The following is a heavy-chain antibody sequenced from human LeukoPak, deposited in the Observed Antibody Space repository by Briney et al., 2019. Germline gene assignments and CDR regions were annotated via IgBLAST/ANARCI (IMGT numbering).Heavy chain of an antibody. Sequence: PSETLSLTCTVSGGSISSYYWSWIRQPPGKGLEWIGYIYYSGSTNYNPSLKGRVTISVDTSKNQFSLKLSSVTAADTAVYYCATGKGARNLFDYWGQGTLVTISS. D-gene: IGHD1-14*01. J-gene: IGHJ4*02. CDR2: IYYSGST. V-gene: IGHV4-59*01. CDR1: GGSISSYY. CDR3: ATGKGARNLFDY.